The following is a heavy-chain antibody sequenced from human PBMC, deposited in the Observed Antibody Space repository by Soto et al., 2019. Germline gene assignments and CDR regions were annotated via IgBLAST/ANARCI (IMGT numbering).Heavy chain of an antibody. Sequence: TLSLTCTVSGDSINKYYWSWIRQPPGKRLEWIGYIYYTGSITSNPSLERRVTMSVDTSKNQFSLKLNSVNAADTAVYYCATYRRTEAEGFALAYWGRGTLSTFP. CDR3: ATYRRTEAEGFALAY. D-gene: IGHD6-13*01. CDR2: IYYTGSI. J-gene: IGHJ4*02. V-gene: IGHV4-59*01. CDR1: GDSINKYY.